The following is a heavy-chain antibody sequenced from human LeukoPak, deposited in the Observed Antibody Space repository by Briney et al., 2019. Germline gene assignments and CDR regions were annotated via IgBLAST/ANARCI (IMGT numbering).Heavy chain of an antibody. J-gene: IGHJ5*02. CDR1: GGTFSSYA. Sequence: EASVKVSCKTSGGTFSSYAISWVRQAPGQGLEWMGRIIPIFGTANYAQKFQGRVTITTDESTSTAYMELSSLRSEDTAVYYCARGGPGSWLQSRIVAPWFDPWGQGTLVTVSS. V-gene: IGHV1-69*05. D-gene: IGHD5-24*01. CDR2: IIPIFGTA. CDR3: ARGGPGSWLQSRIVAPWFDP.